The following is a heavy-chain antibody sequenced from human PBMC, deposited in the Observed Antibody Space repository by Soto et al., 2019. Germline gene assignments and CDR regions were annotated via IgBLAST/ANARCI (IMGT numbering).Heavy chain of an antibody. CDR1: GDSIISGDYY. CDR2: IYYSGDT. J-gene: IGHJ6*01. CDR3: ARAGYSRGWTDYYGLDV. D-gene: IGHD6-19*01. V-gene: IGHV4-30-4*01. Sequence: SETLSLTCTVSGDSIISGDYYWSWIRQTPGKGLEWIGYIYYSGDTNYNPSLKSRVIISVDTSKNQFSLKLSSVTAADTAVYYCARAGYSRGWTDYYGLDVWGQGTTVNVSS.